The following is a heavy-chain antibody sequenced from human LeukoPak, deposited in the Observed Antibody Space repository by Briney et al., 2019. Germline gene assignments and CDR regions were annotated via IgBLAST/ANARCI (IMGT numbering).Heavy chain of an antibody. CDR3: AKRSIVVVPAAFDY. V-gene: IGHV3-23*01. CDR1: GFSFSDFW. J-gene: IGHJ4*02. D-gene: IGHD2-2*01. CDR2: ISGSGGGT. Sequence: GGSLRLSCTASGFSFSDFWMHWVRQAPGKGLEWVSAISGSGGGTYYADSVKGRFTISRDNSKNTLYLQMNSLRAEDTAVYYCAKRSIVVVPAAFDYWGQGTLVTVSS.